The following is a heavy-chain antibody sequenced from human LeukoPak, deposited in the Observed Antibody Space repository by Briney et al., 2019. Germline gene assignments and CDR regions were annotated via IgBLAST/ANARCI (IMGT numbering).Heavy chain of an antibody. Sequence: SETLSLTCTVSGGSISCYYWSWIRQPPGKGLEWIGYIYYSGSTNYNPSLKSRVTISVKTSKNQFSLKLRSVTAADTAVYYCAREGYYDIWGQGTLVAVSS. CDR2: IYYSGST. J-gene: IGHJ4*02. V-gene: IGHV4-59*01. CDR1: GGSISCYY. D-gene: IGHD3-22*01. CDR3: AREGYYDI.